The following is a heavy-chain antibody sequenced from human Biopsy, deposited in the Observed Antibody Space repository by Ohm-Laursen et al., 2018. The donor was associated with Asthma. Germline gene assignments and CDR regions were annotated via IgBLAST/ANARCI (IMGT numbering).Heavy chain of an antibody. J-gene: IGHJ1*01. Sequence: SDTLSLTCTVSGDSISSYHWSWIRQPPGKGLEWIGYVFYGGATNYNPSLKSRVTISVDTSKNQFFLRLSSVTAADTAVYYCARGVVYGGDSYAEYFQHWDQGTLVTVSS. CDR3: ARGVVYGGDSYAEYFQH. V-gene: IGHV4-59*07. CDR1: GDSISSYH. CDR2: VFYGGAT. D-gene: IGHD4-23*01.